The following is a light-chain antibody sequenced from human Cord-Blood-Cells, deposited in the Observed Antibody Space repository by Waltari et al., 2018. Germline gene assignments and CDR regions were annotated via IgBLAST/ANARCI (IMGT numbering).Light chain of an antibody. J-gene: IGKJ4*01. CDR1: QSISSY. V-gene: IGKV1-39*01. CDR3: QQSYSTPVT. Sequence: DIQMTQSPSSLSASVGDRVTITCRASQSISSYLNWYQQKPGKAPKLLIYAASSLQSGVPSRFSGSGSGTDFTTTISSLQPEDFATYYCQQSYSTPVTCGGGTKVEIK. CDR2: AAS.